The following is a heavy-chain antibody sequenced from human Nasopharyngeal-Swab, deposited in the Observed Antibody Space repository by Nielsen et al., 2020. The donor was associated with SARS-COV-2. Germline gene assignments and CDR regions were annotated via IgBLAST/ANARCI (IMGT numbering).Heavy chain of an antibody. CDR2: IYYSGST. CDR1: GGSISSGDYY. CDR3: ARARVGHCSSTSCYRLWDC. J-gene: IGHJ4*02. D-gene: IGHD2-2*02. Sequence: SCTVSGGSISSGDYYWSWIRQPPGKGLEWIGYIYYSGSTHYNPSLKSRVTISVDTSKNQFSLKLNSVTAADTAVYYCARARVGHCSSTSCYRLWDCWGQGTLVSVSS. V-gene: IGHV4-30-4*08.